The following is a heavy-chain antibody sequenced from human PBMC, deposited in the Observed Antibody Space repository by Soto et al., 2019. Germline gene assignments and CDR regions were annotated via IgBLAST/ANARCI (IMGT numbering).Heavy chain of an antibody. CDR2: IIPIFGTA. V-gene: IGHV1-69*13. D-gene: IGHD2-2*01. CDR3: ARDVEGVVVPAAVYNWFDP. CDR1: GGTFSSYA. J-gene: IGHJ5*02. Sequence: GASVKVSCKASGGTFSSYAISWVRQAPGQGLEWMGGIIPIFGTANYAQKFQGRVTITADESTSTAYMELSSLRSEDTAVYYCARDVEGVVVPAAVYNWFDPWGQGTRVTVSS.